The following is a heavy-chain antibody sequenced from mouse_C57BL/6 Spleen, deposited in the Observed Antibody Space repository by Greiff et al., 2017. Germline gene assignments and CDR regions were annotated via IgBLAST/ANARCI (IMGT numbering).Heavy chain of an antibody. CDR3: TRVGYYGNYVNWYFDV. CDR1: GFTFSSYA. V-gene: IGHV5-9-1*02. D-gene: IGHD2-1*01. Sequence: EVKVVESGAGLVKPGGSLKLSCAASGFTFSSYAMSWVSQTPEKRLEWVAYISSGGGYIYYADTVKGRVTISRDNARNTLYLQMSSLKSEDTAMYYCTRVGYYGNYVNWYFDVWGTGTTVTVSS. CDR2: ISSGGGYI. J-gene: IGHJ1*03.